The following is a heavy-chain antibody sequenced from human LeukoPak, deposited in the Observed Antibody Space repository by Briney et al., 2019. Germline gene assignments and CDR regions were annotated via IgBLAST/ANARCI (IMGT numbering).Heavy chain of an antibody. CDR2: ISSSSSYI. D-gene: IGHD2-21*01. Sequence: GGSLRLSCAASGFTFSSYSMNWVRQAPGKGLEWVSSISSSSSYIYYADSVKGRFTISRDNAKNSLYLQMNSLRAEDTAVYYCARDARADYAFDIWGQGTMVTVSS. J-gene: IGHJ3*02. CDR3: ARDARADYAFDI. V-gene: IGHV3-21*01. CDR1: GFTFSSYS.